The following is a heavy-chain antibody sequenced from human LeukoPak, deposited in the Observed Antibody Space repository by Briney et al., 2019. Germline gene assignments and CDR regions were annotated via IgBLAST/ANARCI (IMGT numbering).Heavy chain of an antibody. CDR3: AKATAIFGVVIYNAFDL. V-gene: IGHV3-30*02. J-gene: IGHJ3*01. D-gene: IGHD3-3*01. CDR1: GFTFSSYG. Sequence: PGGSLRLSCGASGFTFSSYGTHWVRQAPGKGLEWVAFIRYDGSNKYYADSVKGRFTISRDNSKNTLYLQMNSLRAEDTAVYYCAKATAIFGVVIYNAFDLWGQGTMVTVFS. CDR2: IRYDGSNK.